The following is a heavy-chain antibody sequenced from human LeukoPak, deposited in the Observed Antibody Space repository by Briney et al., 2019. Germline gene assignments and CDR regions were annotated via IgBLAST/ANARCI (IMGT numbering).Heavy chain of an antibody. V-gene: IGHV1-2*02. CDR2: INPNSGGT. CDR3: ASANDYGDSFDAFDI. D-gene: IGHD4-17*01. Sequence: ASVKVSCKACGYTFTDYYMHGVRQAPGQGLEWMGWINPNSGGTNYAQKFQGRVTMTRDTSISTAYMELSRLRSDDTAVYYCASANDYGDSFDAFDIWGQGTMVTVSS. J-gene: IGHJ3*02. CDR1: GYTFTDYY.